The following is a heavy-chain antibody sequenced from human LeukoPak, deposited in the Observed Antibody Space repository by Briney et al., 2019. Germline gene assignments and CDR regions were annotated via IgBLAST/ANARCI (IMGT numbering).Heavy chain of an antibody. D-gene: IGHD6-13*01. Sequence: SETLSLTCTVSGGSISSYYWSWIRHPPGKGLEWIGYIYYSGSTNYNPSLKSRVTISVDTSKNQFSLKLSSVTAADTAVYYCARTRAGYSSSWYGYWGQGTLVTVSS. CDR3: ARTRAGYSSSWYGY. J-gene: IGHJ4*02. CDR1: GGSISSYY. CDR2: IYYSGST. V-gene: IGHV4-59*12.